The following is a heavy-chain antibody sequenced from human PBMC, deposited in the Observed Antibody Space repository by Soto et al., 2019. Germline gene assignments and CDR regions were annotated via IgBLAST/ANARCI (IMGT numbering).Heavy chain of an antibody. V-gene: IGHV4-31*03. CDR1: GGSISSGGYY. CDR2: IYYSGST. D-gene: IGHD5-18*01. Sequence: SETLSLTCPVAGGSISSGGYYWSWIRQHSGKGLEWIGYIYYSGSTYYNPSLKSRVTISVDTSKNQFSLKVSSVTAADTAVYYCACGYSYGFVYWGQGTLVTVSS. J-gene: IGHJ4*02. CDR3: ACGYSYGFVY.